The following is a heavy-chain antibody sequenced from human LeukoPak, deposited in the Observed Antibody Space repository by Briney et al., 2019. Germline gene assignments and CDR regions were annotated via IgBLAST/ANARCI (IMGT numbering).Heavy chain of an antibody. CDR2: INHSGST. CDR1: GGSFSGYY. D-gene: IGHD6-13*01. CDR3: ARGGRIAAAGTWDFDY. J-gene: IGHJ4*02. Sequence: PSETLSLTCAVYGGSFSGYYWSWIRQPPGKGLEWIGEINHSGSTNYNPSLKSRVTISVDTSKNQFSLKLSPVTAADTAVYYCARGGRIAAAGTWDFDYWGQGTLVTVSS. V-gene: IGHV4-34*01.